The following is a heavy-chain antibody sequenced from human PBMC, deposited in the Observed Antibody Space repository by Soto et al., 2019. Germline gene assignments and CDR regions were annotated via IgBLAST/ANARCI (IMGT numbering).Heavy chain of an antibody. CDR3: ARKGRSGPRGNWFEP. CDR1: GGTFSNHD. V-gene: IGHV1-69*12. CDR2: IIPIFGTP. D-gene: IGHD3-3*01. Sequence: QVQLVQSGAEVKKPGSSVKVSCKASGGTFSNHDISWVRQAPGQGLEWMGGIIPIFGTPKYAQKFQGRVTIPADESTSTAYMGLRSLKSEDTAVYYCARKGRSGPRGNWFEPWGQGTLVTVSS. J-gene: IGHJ5*02.